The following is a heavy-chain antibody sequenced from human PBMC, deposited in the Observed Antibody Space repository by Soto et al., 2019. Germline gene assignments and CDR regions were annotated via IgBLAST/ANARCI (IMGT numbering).Heavy chain of an antibody. CDR1: GGSISTSHW. D-gene: IGHD2-2*01. J-gene: IGHJ4*02. CDR2: IYPSVST. CDR3: ARDAGRCISTGCCPLAY. Sequence: QVQLQESGPGLVKPAGTLSLTCAVSGGSISTSHWWSWVRRPPGKGLEWIGEIYPSVSTNYNPSLDRRVSISVDKAQNQFSLTLSSVTAADTAVYYCARDAGRCISTGCCPLAYWGQGLLVTVSS. V-gene: IGHV4-4*02.